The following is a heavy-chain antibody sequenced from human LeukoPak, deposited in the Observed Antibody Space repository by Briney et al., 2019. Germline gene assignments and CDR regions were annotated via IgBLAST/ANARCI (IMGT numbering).Heavy chain of an antibody. V-gene: IGHV3-7*03. CDR3: ARDLVAAIVYDY. J-gene: IGHJ4*02. D-gene: IGHD2-15*01. CDR2: IKQDGSEK. CDR1: GFTFSSYW. Sequence: GSLRLSCAASGFTFSSYWMSWVRQAPGKGLEWVANIKQDGSEKNYVDSVKGRFTISRGNAKNSLYLQMHSLRAEDTAVYYCARDLVAAIVYDYWGQGPLVTVPS.